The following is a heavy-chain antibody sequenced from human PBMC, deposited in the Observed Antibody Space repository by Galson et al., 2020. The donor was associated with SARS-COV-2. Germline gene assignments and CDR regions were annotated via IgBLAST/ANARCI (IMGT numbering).Heavy chain of an antibody. J-gene: IGHJ5*02. CDR1: GYSISSGYF. V-gene: IGHV4-38-2*01. D-gene: IGHD3-10*01. CDR2: IHGSGST. CDR3: ARATGSWGGDWFDP. Sequence: SETLSLTCAVSGYSISSGYFWGWIRQPPGKGLQWIGSIHGSGSTYYNPSLKSRVTISADTSKNQFSLKLSSVTAADTAVYYCARATGSWGGDWFDPWGQGTLVTVSS.